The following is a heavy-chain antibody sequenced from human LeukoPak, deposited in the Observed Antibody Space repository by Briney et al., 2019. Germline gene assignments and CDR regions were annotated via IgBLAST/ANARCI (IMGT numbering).Heavy chain of an antibody. Sequence: SETLSLTCTVSGGSISSYYWSWIRQPPGKGPEWIGYIYDSGSTNYNPSLKSRVTISVDTSKNQFSLKLSSVTAADTAVYYCARLSDWFDPWGQGTLVTVSS. J-gene: IGHJ5*02. V-gene: IGHV4-59*01. CDR3: ARLSDWFDP. CDR2: IYDSGST. CDR1: GGSISSYY.